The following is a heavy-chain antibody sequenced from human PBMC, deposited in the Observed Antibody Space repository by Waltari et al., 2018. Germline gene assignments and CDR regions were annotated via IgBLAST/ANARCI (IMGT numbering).Heavy chain of an antibody. Sequence: EVQVVESGGGLVHPGGSLRLSCAASGFTFSGFSMSWVRQSPGKGLAWRSFIGPGSTPIYYADSVKGRFTISTDNSRNSLYLQMNSLRTEDTAVYYCVRGWLENTFDIWGRGTLVTVSS. D-gene: IGHD5-12*01. CDR2: IGPGSTPI. CDR1: GFTFSGFS. J-gene: IGHJ3*02. V-gene: IGHV3-48*04. CDR3: VRGWLENTFDI.